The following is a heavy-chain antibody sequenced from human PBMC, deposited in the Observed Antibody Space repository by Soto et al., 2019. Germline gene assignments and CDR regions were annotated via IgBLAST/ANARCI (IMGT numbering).Heavy chain of an antibody. Sequence: QVPLVQSGAEVKKPGASVKVSCKASGYTFTSYGIIWVRQAPGQGLEWMGWISAYNGNTNYAQKLQGRVTMTTDTSTSTAYMELRSLRSDDTAVYYCARAVPWPYYYGSGSDGGFDAFDIWGQGTMVTVSS. CDR2: ISAYNGNT. D-gene: IGHD3-10*01. CDR1: GYTFTSYG. CDR3: ARAVPWPYYYGSGSDGGFDAFDI. V-gene: IGHV1-18*01. J-gene: IGHJ3*02.